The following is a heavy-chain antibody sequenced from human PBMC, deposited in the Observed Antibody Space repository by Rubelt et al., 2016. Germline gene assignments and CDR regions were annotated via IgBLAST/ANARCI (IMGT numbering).Heavy chain of an antibody. J-gene: IGHJ4*02. D-gene: IGHD1-26*01. V-gene: IGHV1-46*01. CDR3: ARDGVGFDY. CDR1: GYTFTGYY. CDR2: IHPSGGYP. Sequence: QVQLVQSGAEVKKPGASVKVSCKASGYTFTGYYMHWVRQAPGQGLEWMGLIHPSGGYPTYAQKIQGRVTMTWDPSTSTLYMELNTLRSEDTAVYYCARDGVGFDYWGQGTLVTVSS.